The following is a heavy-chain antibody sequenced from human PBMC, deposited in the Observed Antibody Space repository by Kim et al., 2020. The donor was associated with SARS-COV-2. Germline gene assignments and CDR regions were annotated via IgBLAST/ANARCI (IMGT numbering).Heavy chain of an antibody. CDR3: SKDLISLYYYYYGMDV. V-gene: IGHV3-23*01. CDR1: GFTFRNYA. Sequence: GGSLRLSCAASGFTFRNYAMSWVRQAPGKRLEWVSAISGTAGSTYYADSVKGRFTISRDNSKNTLYLQMDSLRAEDTAVYYCSKDLISLYYYYYGMDVWG. D-gene: IGHD3-16*01. J-gene: IGHJ6*01. CDR2: ISGTAGST.